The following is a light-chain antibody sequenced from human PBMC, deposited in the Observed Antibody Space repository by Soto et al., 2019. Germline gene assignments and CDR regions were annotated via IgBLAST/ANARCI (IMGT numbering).Light chain of an antibody. J-gene: IGKJ2*01. Sequence: EIVLTQSPATLSMSPGESATLSCRASQSIDTHLHWYQQKPGQAPRLLIYGASTRATGIPARFSGSGSGTEFTLTINSLQSEDFAVYYCQQSHTWYPFGQGTELEIK. CDR3: QQSHTWYP. CDR2: GAS. CDR1: QSIDTH. V-gene: IGKV3-15*01.